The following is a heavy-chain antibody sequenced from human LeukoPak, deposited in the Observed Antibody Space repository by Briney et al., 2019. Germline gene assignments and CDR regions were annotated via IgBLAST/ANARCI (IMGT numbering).Heavy chain of an antibody. CDR1: GGSISSGGYY. Sequence: PSETLSLTCTVSGGSISSGGYYWRWIRQPPGEGLEWIGYIYHSGSTYYNLSVKSRVTISVDRSTNQFSLKLRSVTAADTAVYYCARDPSSIGNYWGQGTLVTVSS. CDR2: IYHSGST. J-gene: IGHJ4*02. V-gene: IGHV4-30-2*01. D-gene: IGHD2-21*01. CDR3: ARDPSSIGNY.